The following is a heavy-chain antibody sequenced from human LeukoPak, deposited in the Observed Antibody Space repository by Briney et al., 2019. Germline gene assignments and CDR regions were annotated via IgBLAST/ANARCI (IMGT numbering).Heavy chain of an antibody. V-gene: IGHV1-8*01. CDR3: ARNLITIFGVVIQAFAY. Sequence: ASVKVSCKASGYTFTSYDINWVRQATGQGLEWIGWMNPNSGNTGYAQKFQGRVTMTRNTSISTAYMELSSLRSEDTAVYYCARNLITIFGVVIQAFAYWGQGTLVTVSS. D-gene: IGHD3-3*01. J-gene: IGHJ4*02. CDR2: MNPNSGNT. CDR1: GYTFTSYD.